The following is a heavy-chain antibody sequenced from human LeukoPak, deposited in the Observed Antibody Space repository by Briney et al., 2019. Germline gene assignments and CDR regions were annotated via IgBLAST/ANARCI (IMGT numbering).Heavy chain of an antibody. D-gene: IGHD3-22*01. CDR1: GGSISSYY. Sequence: ETLSLTCTVSGGSISSYYWSWIRQSPGKGLEWVANIKQDGSEKYYVDSVKGRFTISRDNAKNSLYLQMNSLRAEVTAVYYCARDTYYYDSSGYYNFDYWGQGTLVTVSS. CDR2: IKQDGSEK. V-gene: IGHV3-7*01. J-gene: IGHJ4*02. CDR3: ARDTYYYDSSGYYNFDY.